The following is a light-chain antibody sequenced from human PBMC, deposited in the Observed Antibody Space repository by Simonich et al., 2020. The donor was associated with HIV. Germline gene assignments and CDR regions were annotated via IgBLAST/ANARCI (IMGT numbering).Light chain of an antibody. J-gene: IGLJ3*02. CDR3: QSADTSGTYRV. CDR2: KDT. Sequence: SFELTQPPSVSVSPGQTARITCSGNTLPKQYAYWCQQKPGQAPVLIICKDTERPSGIPERFSGSSSGTTVTLTISGVQAEDEADYYCQSADTSGTYRVFGGGTKLTVL. CDR1: TLPKQY. V-gene: IGLV3-25*03.